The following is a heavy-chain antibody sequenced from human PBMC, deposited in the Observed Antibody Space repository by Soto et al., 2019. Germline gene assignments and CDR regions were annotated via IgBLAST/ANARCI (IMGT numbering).Heavy chain of an antibody. D-gene: IGHD2-8*01. Sequence: EASVKVSCKASGYTFTGYYMHWVRQAPGQGLEWMGWINPNSGGTNYAQKFQGWVTMTNMDPVDTATYYCARSAQHCTNGVCYTSDTRALDYWGQGTLVTVSS. CDR1: GYTFTGYY. CDR3: TSDTRALDY. V-gene: IGHV1-2*04. CDR2: INPNSGGT. J-gene: IGHJ4*02.